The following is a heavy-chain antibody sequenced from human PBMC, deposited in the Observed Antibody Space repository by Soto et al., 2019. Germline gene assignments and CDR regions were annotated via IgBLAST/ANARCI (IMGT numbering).Heavy chain of an antibody. J-gene: IGHJ6*02. D-gene: IGHD2-2*02. CDR1: GGTFSSYA. CDR3: AKNFYCSSTTCYTDYYYYGMGV. Sequence: SVKVSCKSSGGTFSSYAISWVRQAPGQGLEWMGGIIPIFGTANYAQKFQGRVTITADKSTSTAYMELSSLRSEDTAVYYCAKNFYCSSTTCYTDYYYYGMGVWGQGTTVTVSS. V-gene: IGHV1-69*06. CDR2: IIPIFGTA.